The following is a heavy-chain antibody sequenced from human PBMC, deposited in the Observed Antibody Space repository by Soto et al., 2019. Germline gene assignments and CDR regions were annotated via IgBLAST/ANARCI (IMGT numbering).Heavy chain of an antibody. CDR3: VTRRSKSYSDY. CDR1: GGSISSSGFH. V-gene: IGHV4-39*01. J-gene: IGHJ4*02. CDR2: IVDTGTR. Sequence: QVQLQESGPGLVKPSETLSLTCTVSGGSISSSGFHWGWIRQPPGKGLEWIATIVDTGTRHYNPSLNGRVTVSMDTSKNQFSLTLTSVTAADTAVYYCVTRRSKSYSDYWGQGTLVTVSS. D-gene: IGHD3-10*01.